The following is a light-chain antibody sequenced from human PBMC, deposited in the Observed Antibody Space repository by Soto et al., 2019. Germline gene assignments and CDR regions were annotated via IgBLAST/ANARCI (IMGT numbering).Light chain of an antibody. CDR2: AAS. CDR1: QNVNSN. J-gene: IGKJ1*01. CDR3: QQYDDGPPWT. V-gene: IGKV3D-15*01. Sequence: EVVVTQSPATLSLSPGERASLSCRTSQNVNSNLAWYQQKPGQAPRLLIYAASTRAAGIPARFSGSGSATEFTLTIISLQSEDFAVYYCQQYDDGPPWTFGQGTKVESK.